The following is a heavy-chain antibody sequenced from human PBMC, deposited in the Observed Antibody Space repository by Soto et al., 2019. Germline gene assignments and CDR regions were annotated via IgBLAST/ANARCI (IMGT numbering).Heavy chain of an antibody. D-gene: IGHD2-15*01. CDR2: IYWDDDK. CDR1: GFSLSTSGVG. CDR3: AHLRIGLDIVVVVAATAPYYFDY. J-gene: IGHJ4*02. V-gene: IGHV2-5*02. Sequence: SGPTLVNPTQTLTLTCTFSGFSLSTSGVGVGWIRQPPGKALEWLALIYWDDDKRYSPSLKSRLTITKDTSKNQVVLTMTNMDPVDTATYYCAHLRIGLDIVVVVAATAPYYFDYWGQGTLVTVSS.